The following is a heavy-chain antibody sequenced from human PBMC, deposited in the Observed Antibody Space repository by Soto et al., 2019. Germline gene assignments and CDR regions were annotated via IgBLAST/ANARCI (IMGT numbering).Heavy chain of an antibody. CDR3: ARLGQAPYRSWVEP. CDR1: GGSIRNYY. D-gene: IGHD7-27*01. CDR2: IYHSGST. Sequence: QVQLQESGPGLVKPSETLSLTCTVSGGSIRNYYWIWIRQPPGKGLECIGYIYHSGSTNYKPSLKSRVIISVDTSRNQFSLKLKSVTAADTAVYYCARLGQAPYRSWVEPWGQGTLVTVSS. J-gene: IGHJ5*02. V-gene: IGHV4-59*01.